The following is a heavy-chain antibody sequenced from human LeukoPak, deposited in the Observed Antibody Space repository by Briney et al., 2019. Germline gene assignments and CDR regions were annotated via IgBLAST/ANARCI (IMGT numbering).Heavy chain of an antibody. CDR3: ARKAPCGGGTCYYFDY. D-gene: IGHD2-15*01. Sequence: PSETLSLTCAVSDYSISSNNWWGWIRQPPGKGLEWIGYIYSSGSTYYNPSLKSRVTMSVDTSKNQFSLKLSSVTAVDTAVYYCARKAPCGGGTCYYFDYWGQGTLVTVSS. CDR2: IYSSGST. V-gene: IGHV4-28*01. J-gene: IGHJ4*02. CDR1: DYSISSNNW.